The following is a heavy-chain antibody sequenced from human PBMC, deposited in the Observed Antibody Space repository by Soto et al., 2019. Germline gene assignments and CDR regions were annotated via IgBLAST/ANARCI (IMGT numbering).Heavy chain of an antibody. CDR1: GFIFSDYT. Sequence: EVHLVESGGGLVKPGGSLRLTCAASGFIFSDYTMNWVRQAPGKGLEWVSSISKGGDYIFYAAKVKGRFTISRDNTRNALHLQMTSLRVEDTAVYYCAKDSGCGNNACAYDPWGQGTLVTVSS. CDR3: AKDSGCGNNACAYDP. CDR2: ISKGGDYI. D-gene: IGHD2-8*01. J-gene: IGHJ5*02. V-gene: IGHV3-21*01.